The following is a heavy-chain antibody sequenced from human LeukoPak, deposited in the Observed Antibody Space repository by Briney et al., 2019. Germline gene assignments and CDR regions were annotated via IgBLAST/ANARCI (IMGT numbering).Heavy chain of an antibody. CDR2: IYYSGST. CDR3: ARAPRWFDP. V-gene: IGHV4-61*01. Sequence: SETLSLTCTVSGGSVSSGSYYWSWIRQPPGKGLEWIGYIYYSGSTNYNPSLKSRVTISVDTSKNQFSLKLSSETAADTAVYYCARAPRWFDPWGQGTLVTVSS. J-gene: IGHJ5*02. CDR1: GGSVSSGSYY.